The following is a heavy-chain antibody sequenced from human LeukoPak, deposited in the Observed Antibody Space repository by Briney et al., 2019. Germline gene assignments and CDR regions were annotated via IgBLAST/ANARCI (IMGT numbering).Heavy chain of an antibody. V-gene: IGHV3-48*03. CDR3: VRTDSSSRLD. J-gene: IGHJ4*02. CDR2: ISSGALTI. Sequence: PGGSLRLSCAASGFTFSSYEMNWVRQAPGKGLEWVSYISSGALTIFYADSVKGRFTISRDNAKNSLFLQMSGLRVEDTAVYYCVRTDSSSRLDWGQGTLVTVSS. D-gene: IGHD6-13*01. CDR1: GFTFSSYE.